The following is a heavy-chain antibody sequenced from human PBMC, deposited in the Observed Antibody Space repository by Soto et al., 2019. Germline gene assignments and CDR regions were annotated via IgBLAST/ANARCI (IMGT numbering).Heavy chain of an antibody. CDR3: ARFQTTATSDRYYYFGMDV. D-gene: IGHD4-17*01. Sequence: EVQLVESGGGLVQPGGSLRLSCAASGFTVSNNYMSWVRQAPGKGLEWVSVIYSGGSTYYADSVKGRFTISRDNSKNTLYLQMNSLRAEDTAVYYCARFQTTATSDRYYYFGMDVWGQGTTVTVSS. CDR1: GFTVSNNY. J-gene: IGHJ6*02. V-gene: IGHV3-66*01. CDR2: IYSGGST.